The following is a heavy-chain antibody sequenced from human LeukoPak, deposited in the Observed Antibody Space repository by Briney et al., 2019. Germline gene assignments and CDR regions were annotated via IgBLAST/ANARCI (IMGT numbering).Heavy chain of an antibody. V-gene: IGHV1-2*02. CDR1: GYTFTGYY. J-gene: IGHJ4*02. CDR3: AMDLPMVRGAIN. Sequence: GASVKVSCKASGYTFTGYYMHWVRQAPGQGLEWMGWINPNSGGTNYAQKFQGRVTMTRDTSISTAYMEPSRLRSDDTAVYYCAMDLPMVRGAINWGQGTLVTVSS. CDR2: INPNSGGT. D-gene: IGHD3-10*01.